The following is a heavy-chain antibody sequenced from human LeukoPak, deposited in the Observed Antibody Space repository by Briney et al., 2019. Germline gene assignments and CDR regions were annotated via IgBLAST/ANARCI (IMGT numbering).Heavy chain of an antibody. CDR2: ISGYNGNT. Sequence: ASVKVSCKASGYTFTSYGITWVRQAPGQGLEWMGWISGYNGNTNYAQKFQGRVTMTTDTSTSTVYMELRSLRSDDTAVYYCARDDNYGSGQPDDWGQGSLVTVSS. J-gene: IGHJ4*02. CDR3: ARDDNYGSGQPDD. V-gene: IGHV1-18*01. CDR1: GYTFTSYG. D-gene: IGHD3-10*01.